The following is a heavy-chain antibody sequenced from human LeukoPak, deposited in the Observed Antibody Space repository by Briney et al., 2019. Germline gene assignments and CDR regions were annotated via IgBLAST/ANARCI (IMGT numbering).Heavy chain of an antibody. J-gene: IGHJ4*02. CDR2: IKEDGSEH. V-gene: IGHV3-7*01. CDR3: SGRYSGYEYGY. D-gene: IGHD5-12*01. Sequence: GGSLRLSCAASGFTFSTSWMNWVRQAPGKGLEGVANIKEDGSEHYYVASVKGRFTISRDNARQSLYLQMDSLSVERTAVYYCSGRYSGYEYGYWGQGTLVTVSS. CDR1: GFTFSTSW.